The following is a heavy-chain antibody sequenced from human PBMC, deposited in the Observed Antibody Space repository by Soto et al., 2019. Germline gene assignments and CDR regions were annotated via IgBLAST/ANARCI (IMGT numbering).Heavy chain of an antibody. Sequence: GGSLRLSCAASGFTFDDYTMHWVRQAPGKGLEWVSLISWDGGSTYYADSVKGRFTISRDNSKNSLYLQMNSLRTEDTALYYCAKDTISSRAYYYYYGMDVWGQGTTVTVSS. CDR3: AKDTISSRAYYYYYGMDV. J-gene: IGHJ6*02. CDR2: ISWDGGST. CDR1: GFTFDDYT. V-gene: IGHV3-43*01. D-gene: IGHD6-13*01.